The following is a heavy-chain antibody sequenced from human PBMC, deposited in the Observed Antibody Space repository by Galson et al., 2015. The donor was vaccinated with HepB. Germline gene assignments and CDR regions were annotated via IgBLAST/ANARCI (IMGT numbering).Heavy chain of an antibody. V-gene: IGHV4-31*03. J-gene: IGHJ4*02. CDR3: ARLDYDFWSGYYIFDN. Sequence: TLSLTCTVSDGSISSGGYYWSWIRQHSGKGLECIGYIYYTGSTYYNPSLKNRVTISVDTSKNQFSLKLSSVTAADTAVYYCARLDYDFWSGYYIFDNWGRGTLVTVSS. CDR1: DGSISSGGYY. CDR2: IYYTGST. D-gene: IGHD3-3*01.